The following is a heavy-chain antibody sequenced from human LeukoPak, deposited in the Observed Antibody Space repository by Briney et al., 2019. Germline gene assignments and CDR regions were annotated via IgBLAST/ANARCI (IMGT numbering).Heavy chain of an antibody. J-gene: IGHJ4*02. V-gene: IGHV4-39*01. CDR1: GGSISSSSTYY. Sequence: PSETLSLTCTVSGGSISSSSTYYWTWIRQPPGKGLEWIGSIHYSGSTYYNPSLKSRVTISVDTSKNQFSLKLSSVTAADTAVYYCAREYSSGWSWGQGTLVTVSS. CDR3: AREYSSGWS. D-gene: IGHD6-19*01. CDR2: IHYSGST.